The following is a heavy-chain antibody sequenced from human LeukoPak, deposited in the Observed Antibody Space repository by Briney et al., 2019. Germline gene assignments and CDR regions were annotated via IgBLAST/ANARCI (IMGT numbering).Heavy chain of an antibody. D-gene: IGHD1-26*01. V-gene: IGHV1-8*02. CDR3: ARTPSGSYEGDFDY. CDR2: MISNSGKA. CDR1: GGTFSNNA. Sequence: ASVKVSCKASGGTFSNNAINWVRQAPGQGLEWMGWMISNSGKAGYAQKFQGRVTMTRNTSISTAYMELSSLRSEDTAIYYCARTPSGSYEGDFDYWGQGTLVTVSS. J-gene: IGHJ4*02.